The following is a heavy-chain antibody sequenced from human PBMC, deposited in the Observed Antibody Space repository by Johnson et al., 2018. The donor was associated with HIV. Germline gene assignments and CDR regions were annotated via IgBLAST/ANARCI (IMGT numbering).Heavy chain of an antibody. D-gene: IGHD3-22*01. J-gene: IGHJ3*02. CDR1: GFTFSSYA. CDR3: GRDEYSSGYYDAFDI. Sequence: QVQLVESGGGVVQPGRSLRLSCAASGFTFSSYAMHWVRQAPGKGLEWVAVISYDGSNKYYVDSVKGRFTISRDNPKNTLYLNMNSLRAEDTAVYYCGRDEYSSGYYDAFDIWGQGTIVTVSS. CDR2: ISYDGSNK. V-gene: IGHV3-30-3*01.